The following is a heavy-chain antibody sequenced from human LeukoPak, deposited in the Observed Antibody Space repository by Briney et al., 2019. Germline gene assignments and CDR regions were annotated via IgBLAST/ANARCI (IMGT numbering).Heavy chain of an antibody. V-gene: IGHV4-34*01. CDR3: ARWSGSSGSAFYGMDV. D-gene: IGHD6-19*01. Sequence: PSETLSLTCTVSGGSISSYYWSWIRQPPGKGLEWIGEINHSGSTNYNPSLKSRVTISVDTSKNQFSLKLSSVTAADTAVYYCARWSGSSGSAFYGMDVWGQGTTVTVSS. J-gene: IGHJ6*02. CDR1: GGSISSYY. CDR2: INHSGST.